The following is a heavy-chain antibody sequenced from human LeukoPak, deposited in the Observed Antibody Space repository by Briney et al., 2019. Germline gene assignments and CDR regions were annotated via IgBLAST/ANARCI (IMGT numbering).Heavy chain of an antibody. CDR1: GESISGYH. V-gene: IGHV4-59*01. CDR3: ARDPLVGRFCSTTSCPYGLDV. Sequence: SETLSLTCTVSGESISGYHWSWIRQPPGEGLEWIGYIHYSGSTNYNPSLKSRVTISVDTSKNQFSLKLSSVTAADTAVYYCARDPLVGRFCSTTSCPYGLDVWGQGTTVTVSS. J-gene: IGHJ6*02. CDR2: IHYSGST. D-gene: IGHD2-2*01.